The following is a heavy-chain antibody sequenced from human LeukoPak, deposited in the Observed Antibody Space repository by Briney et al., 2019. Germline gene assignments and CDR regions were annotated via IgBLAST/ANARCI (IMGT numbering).Heavy chain of an antibody. CDR3: ARRGDEGSSGWFPRTDYYYYGMDV. CDR1: GYSFTSYW. Sequence: GESLKISCKGSGYSFTSYWIGWVRPMPGKGLEWMGIIYPGDSDTRYSPSFQGQVTISADKSISTAYLQWSSLKASDTAMYYCARRGDEGSSGWFPRTDYYYYGMDVWGQGTTVTVSS. D-gene: IGHD6-19*01. CDR2: IYPGDSDT. J-gene: IGHJ6*02. V-gene: IGHV5-51*01.